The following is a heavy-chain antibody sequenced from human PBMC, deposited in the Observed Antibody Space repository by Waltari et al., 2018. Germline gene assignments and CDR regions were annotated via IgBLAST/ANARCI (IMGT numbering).Heavy chain of an antibody. CDR2: IYYSGST. D-gene: IGHD6-25*01. CDR3: ARDNSGRVDY. J-gene: IGHJ4*02. V-gene: IGHV4-59*01. CDR1: GGSISSYY. Sequence: QVQLQESGPGLVKPSETLSLTCTVSGGSISSYYWSWIRQPPGKGLEWIGYIYYSGSTNYNPSLNSRVTISVDTSKNQFSLKLSSVTAADTAVYYCARDNSGRVDYWGQGTLVTVSS.